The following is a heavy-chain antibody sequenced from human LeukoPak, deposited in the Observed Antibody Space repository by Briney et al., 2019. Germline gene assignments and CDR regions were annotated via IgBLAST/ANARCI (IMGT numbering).Heavy chain of an antibody. V-gene: IGHV3-23*01. CDR2: ISGSVGST. CDR1: GVSFSSYA. J-gene: IGHJ6*02. D-gene: IGHD2-2*02. CDR3: ARYIVVVPAAIRDLPSPYYYYGMDV. Sequence: GVMRLSCAASGVSFSSYAMSWVRHAPGKGLEWVSAISGSVGSTYYADSVKGTFTISRDNSKNTLYLQMNSLRAEDTAVYYCARYIVVVPAAIRDLPSPYYYYGMDVWGQGTTVTVSS.